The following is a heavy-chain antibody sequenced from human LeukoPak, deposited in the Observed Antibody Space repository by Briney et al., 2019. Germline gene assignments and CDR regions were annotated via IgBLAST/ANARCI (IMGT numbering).Heavy chain of an antibody. CDR1: GGTFSSYA. CDR3: ARCGDSTSCYDLDY. D-gene: IGHD2-2*01. Sequence: SVKDSCKASGGTFSSYAISWVRQAPGQGLEWMGGIIPIFGTANYAQKFQGRVTITTDESTSTAYMELSSLRSEDTAVYYCARCGDSTSCYDLDYWGQGTLVTVSS. V-gene: IGHV1-69*05. CDR2: IIPIFGTA. J-gene: IGHJ4*02.